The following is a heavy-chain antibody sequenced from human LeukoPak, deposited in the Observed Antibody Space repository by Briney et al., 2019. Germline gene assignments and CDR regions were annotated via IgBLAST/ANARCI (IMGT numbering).Heavy chain of an antibody. CDR2: ISHSGSDT. J-gene: IGHJ4*02. D-gene: IGHD1-20*01. CDR3: VINWNCDY. V-gene: IGHV3-23*01. CDR1: GFTFSNYA. Sequence: PGWSLRLSCAASGFTFSNYAMNWVRQAPGKGLEWVSSISHSGSDTYYADSVKGRFTTSRDNSKNTLYLQMNSLRAEDTAVYYCVINWNCDYWGQGTLVTVSS.